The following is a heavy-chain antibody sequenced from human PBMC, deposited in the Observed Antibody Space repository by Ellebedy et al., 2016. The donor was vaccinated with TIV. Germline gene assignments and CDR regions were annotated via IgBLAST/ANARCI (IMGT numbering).Heavy chain of an antibody. Sequence: AASVKVSCKASGYSLTSTGISWVRQAPGQGLEWMGWIGAYNGNTNYAKKFQGIVTMTTDTSTSTVYMDLRSLRSDETAVYYCTRGIWFGELDVWGQGTTVTVSS. CDR3: TRGIWFGELDV. CDR1: GYSLTSTG. D-gene: IGHD3-10*01. CDR2: IGAYNGNT. J-gene: IGHJ6*02. V-gene: IGHV1-18*01.